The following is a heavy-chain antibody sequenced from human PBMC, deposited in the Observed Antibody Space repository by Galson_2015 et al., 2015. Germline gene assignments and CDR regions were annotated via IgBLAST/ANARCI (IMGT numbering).Heavy chain of an antibody. CDR2: ISSSGSTI. J-gene: IGHJ3*02. Sequence: SLRLSCAASGFTFSSYEMNWVRQAPGKGLEWVSYISSSGSTIYYADSVKGRFTISRDNAKNSLYLQMNSLRAEDTAVYYCATAAAGIPRPRARKVAFDIWGQGTMVTVSS. V-gene: IGHV3-48*03. CDR1: GFTFSSYE. D-gene: IGHD6-13*01. CDR3: ATAAAGIPRPRARKVAFDI.